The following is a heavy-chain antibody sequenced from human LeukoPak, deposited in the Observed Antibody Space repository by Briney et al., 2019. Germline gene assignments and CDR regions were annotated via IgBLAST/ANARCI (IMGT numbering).Heavy chain of an antibody. Sequence: GGSLRLSCAASGFTFSSYGMHWVRQAPGKGLEWVAVISYDGSNKYYADSVKGRFTISRDNSKNTLYLQMNSLRAGDTAVYYCAYGGNSFDYWGQGTLVTVSS. V-gene: IGHV3-30*03. CDR1: GFTFSSYG. D-gene: IGHD4-23*01. J-gene: IGHJ4*02. CDR3: AYGGNSFDY. CDR2: ISYDGSNK.